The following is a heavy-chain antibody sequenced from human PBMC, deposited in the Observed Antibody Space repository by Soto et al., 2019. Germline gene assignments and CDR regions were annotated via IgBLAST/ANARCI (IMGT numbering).Heavy chain of an antibody. V-gene: IGHV1-18*01. J-gene: IGHJ4*02. CDR1: GYTFASNG. D-gene: IGHD4-17*01. CDR3: ARVGYGDYGY. Sequence: QVQLVQSGAEVKKPGTSVKVSCKASGYTFASNGISRVRQAPGQGLEWMGWISTYNGNTNYAQKLQGRVTMTRDTSTSIAYMELRDLRSDDTAVYYCARVGYGDYGYWGQESLVTVSS. CDR2: ISTYNGNT.